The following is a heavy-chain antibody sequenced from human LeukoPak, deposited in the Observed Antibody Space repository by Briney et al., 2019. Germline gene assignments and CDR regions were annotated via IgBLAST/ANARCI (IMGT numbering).Heavy chain of an antibody. CDR3: AKGQDTAVRGVIIEFFDY. J-gene: IGHJ4*02. D-gene: IGHD3-10*01. V-gene: IGHV3-23*01. Sequence: GGSLRLSCAASGFTFSSYAMSWVRQAPGKGLEWVSAISGSGGSTYYADSVKGRFTISRDNSKNTLYLQMSSLRAEDTAVYYCAKGQDTAVRGVIIEFFDYWGQGTLVTVSS. CDR1: GFTFSSYA. CDR2: ISGSGGST.